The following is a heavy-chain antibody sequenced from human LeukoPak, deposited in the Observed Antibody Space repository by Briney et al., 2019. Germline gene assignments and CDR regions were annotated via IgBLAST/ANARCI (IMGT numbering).Heavy chain of an antibody. CDR1: GFTFSSYA. V-gene: IGHV3-30-3*01. CDR2: ISYDGSNK. J-gene: IGHJ6*03. D-gene: IGHD3-3*01. CDR3: ARHNTIFGVVIASDMDV. Sequence: GRSLRLSCAASGFTFSSYAMHWVRQAPGKGLEWVAVISYDGSNKYYADSVKGRFTISRDNSKNTLYLQMNSLRAEDTAVYYCARHNTIFGVVIASDMDVWGKGTTVTVSS.